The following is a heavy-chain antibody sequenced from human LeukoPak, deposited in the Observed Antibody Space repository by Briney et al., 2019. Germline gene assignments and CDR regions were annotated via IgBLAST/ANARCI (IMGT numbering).Heavy chain of an antibody. Sequence: SVKVSCKASGGTFSSYAISWVRQAPGQGLERMGRIIPILGIANYAQKFQGRVTITADKSTSTAYMELSSLRSEDTAVYYCATATIAVAEPLDYWGQGTLVTVSS. J-gene: IGHJ4*02. CDR3: ATATIAVAEPLDY. CDR1: GGTFSSYA. D-gene: IGHD6-19*01. V-gene: IGHV1-69*04. CDR2: IIPILGIA.